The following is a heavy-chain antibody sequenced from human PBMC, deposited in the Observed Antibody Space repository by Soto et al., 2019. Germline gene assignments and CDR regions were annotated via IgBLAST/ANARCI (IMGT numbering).Heavy chain of an antibody. CDR2: IIPIFGTA. Sequence: QVQLVQSGAEVKKPGSSVKVSCKASGGTFSSYAISWVRQAPGQGLEWMGGIIPIFGTANYAQKFQGRVTITADESTSTAYMELSSLRSEDTAVYYCARDLKFLEWLLPSAYYYYYGMDVWGQGTTVTVSS. J-gene: IGHJ6*02. CDR3: ARDLKFLEWLLPSAYYYYYGMDV. CDR1: GGTFSSYA. D-gene: IGHD3-3*01. V-gene: IGHV1-69*01.